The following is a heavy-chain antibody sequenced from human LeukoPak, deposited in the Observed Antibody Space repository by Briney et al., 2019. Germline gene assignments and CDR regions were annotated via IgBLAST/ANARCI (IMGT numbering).Heavy chain of an antibody. CDR3: ARVGLLHARVDH. CDR1: GGSISSGDYY. J-gene: IGHJ5*02. D-gene: IGHD3-22*01. Sequence: SQTLSLTCTVPGGSISSGDYYWSWIRQPPGKGLEWIGYIYYSGSTYYNPSLKSRVTISVDTSKNQFSLKLSSVTAADTAVYYCARVGLLHARVDHWGQGTLVTVSS. V-gene: IGHV4-30-4*08. CDR2: IYYSGST.